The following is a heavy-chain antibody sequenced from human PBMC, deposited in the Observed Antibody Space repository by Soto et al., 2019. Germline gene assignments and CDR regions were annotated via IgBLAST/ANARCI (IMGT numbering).Heavy chain of an antibody. J-gene: IGHJ6*02. CDR3: GLNRPQTTTGVGPWYTMDV. CDR1: GYTFTSYQ. D-gene: IGHD3-3*01. CDR2: INPSGGRI. V-gene: IGHV1-46*01. Sequence: QMPLVQSGAEVKKPGASVKVSCKASGYTFTSYQMHWVRQAPGQGLERMGIINPSGGRITYEQRSPGRIMMTRAPSTNTDYLELRRLKSEDTAVYFCGLNRPQTTTGVGPWYTMDVWCQGTTARVSS.